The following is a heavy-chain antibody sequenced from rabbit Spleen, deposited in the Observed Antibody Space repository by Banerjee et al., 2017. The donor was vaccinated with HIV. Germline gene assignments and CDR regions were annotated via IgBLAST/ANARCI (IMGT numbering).Heavy chain of an antibody. D-gene: IGHD1-1*01. J-gene: IGHJ4*01. CDR2: IYTGSSDDT. Sequence: QEQLEESGGDLVKPEGSLTLSCKASGFSFSSSYYMCWVRQAPGKGLEWIGCIYTGSSDDTYYATWAKGRFTISKTSSTTVTLQMTSLTAADTATYFCTRDVFSSGTWVADLWGPGTLVTVS. CDR3: TRDVFSSGTWVADL. V-gene: IGHV1S45*01. CDR1: GFSFSSSYY.